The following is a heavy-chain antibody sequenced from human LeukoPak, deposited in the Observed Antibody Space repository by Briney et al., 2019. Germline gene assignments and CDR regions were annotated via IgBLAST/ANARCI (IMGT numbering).Heavy chain of an antibody. CDR1: GFTFSNYA. CDR3: ARDSTYYYDSGSSGPHYFDN. J-gene: IGHJ4*02. V-gene: IGHV3-30*01. CDR2: ISSGGTYE. D-gene: IGHD3-10*01. Sequence: PGKSLRLSCAASGFTFSNYAMLWVRQAPSKGLEWVSLISSGGTYEYYADSVKGRFTICRDNSKNTLYLQLNSLRAEDTAVYYCARDSTYYYDSGSSGPHYFDNWGQGTLVTVSS.